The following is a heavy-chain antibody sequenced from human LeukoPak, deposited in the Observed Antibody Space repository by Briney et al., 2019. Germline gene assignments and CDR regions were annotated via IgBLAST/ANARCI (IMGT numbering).Heavy chain of an antibody. J-gene: IGHJ5*02. D-gene: IGHD3-10*01. CDR3: VRGVYASGSSP. Sequence: GGSLRLSCEASGFTLSNYWMYWVRHAPGKGLVWVSRITSDGSSNYADSVKGRFTISRDSAKNTLYLQMNSERAEDTAVYYCVRGVYASGSSPWGQGTLVTVSS. CDR2: ITSDGSS. CDR1: GFTLSNYW. V-gene: IGHV3-74*01.